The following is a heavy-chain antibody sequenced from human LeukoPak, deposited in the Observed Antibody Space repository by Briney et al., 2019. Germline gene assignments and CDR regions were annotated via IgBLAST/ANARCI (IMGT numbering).Heavy chain of an antibody. D-gene: IGHD6-25*01. CDR3: TTDPPGSGWTFWS. Sequence: PGGSLRLSCSASGFNFRTHAMHWVRQAPGKGLEWVAMIWRGGNYKFYADSLEGRSTIFRDDSRSTVSLHMDSLRVEDTAVYYCTTDPPGSGWTFWSGGQGALVTVSS. CDR1: GFNFRTHA. CDR2: IWRGGNYK. V-gene: IGHV3-33*01. J-gene: IGHJ4*02.